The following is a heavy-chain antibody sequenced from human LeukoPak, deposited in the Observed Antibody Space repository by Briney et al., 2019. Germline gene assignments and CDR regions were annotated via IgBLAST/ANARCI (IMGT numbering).Heavy chain of an antibody. Sequence: GGSLRLACAASGFTFGSCAVSSVRQAPGKGLEWVSGISYSGGTKYYADSVKGRFTISRDNSKNTLYLQMNSLRAEDTAVYYRRRDGFLTLWGQGTLVSVPS. CDR2: ISYSGGTK. CDR3: RRDGFLTL. CDR1: GFTFGSCA. J-gene: IGHJ4*02. D-gene: IGHD5-24*01. V-gene: IGHV3-23*01.